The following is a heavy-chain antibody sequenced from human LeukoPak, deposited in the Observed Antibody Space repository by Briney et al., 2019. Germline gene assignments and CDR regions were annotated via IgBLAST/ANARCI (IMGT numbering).Heavy chain of an antibody. CDR3: ATQTRRILLHSEVDY. D-gene: IGHD5-18*01. Sequence: SVKVSCKASGGTFSSYAISWVREAPGQGLEWMGRIIPIFGTANYAQKFQGRVTITTDESTSTAYMELSSLRSEDTAVYYCATQTRRILLHSEVDYWGQGTLVTVSS. CDR1: GGTFSSYA. J-gene: IGHJ4*02. V-gene: IGHV1-69*05. CDR2: IIPIFGTA.